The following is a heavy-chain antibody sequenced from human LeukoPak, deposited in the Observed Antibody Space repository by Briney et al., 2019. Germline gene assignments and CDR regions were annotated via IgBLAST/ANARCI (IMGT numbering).Heavy chain of an antibody. Sequence: ASVKVSCKVSGYTLTELSMHWVRQAPGKGLEWMGGFDPEDGETIYAQKFQGRVTMTEDTSTDTAYMELSSLRSEDTAVYYCAPDLRDGYNLWYWGQGTLVTVSS. J-gene: IGHJ4*02. D-gene: IGHD5-24*01. CDR3: APDLRDGYNLWY. CDR2: FDPEDGET. V-gene: IGHV1-24*01. CDR1: GYTLTELS.